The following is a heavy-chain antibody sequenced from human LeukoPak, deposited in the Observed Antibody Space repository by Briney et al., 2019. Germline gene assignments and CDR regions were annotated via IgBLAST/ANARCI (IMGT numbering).Heavy chain of an antibody. CDR3: ARADGSGRYYVRPFVDWFDP. CDR1: GGSLSSSSYY. J-gene: IGHJ5*02. D-gene: IGHD3-10*01. Sequence: SETLSLTCTVSGGSLSSSSYYWGWLRQPPGRGLEWSGSIYYSGNTYCNTYLKSRVTISVDTSKDQFSLTLYSVTAADTAVYYCARADGSGRYYVRPFVDWFDPWGQGTLVTVSS. CDR2: IYYSGNT. V-gene: IGHV4-39*07.